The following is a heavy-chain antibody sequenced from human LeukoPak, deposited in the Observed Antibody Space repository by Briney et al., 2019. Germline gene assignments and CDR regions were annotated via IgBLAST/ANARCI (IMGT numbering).Heavy chain of an antibody. Sequence: GASVKVSCKASGYTFTTYEIIWVRQAPGQGLEWMGWINTRNGNENYAHQLQGRVTMTTDTSTSTSYMELASLRFDDAAIYYCARNHLGLGLWGQGTLVTVSS. V-gene: IGHV1-18*01. D-gene: IGHD3-16*01. CDR1: GYTFTTYE. J-gene: IGHJ4*02. CDR3: ARNHLGLGL. CDR2: INTRNGNE.